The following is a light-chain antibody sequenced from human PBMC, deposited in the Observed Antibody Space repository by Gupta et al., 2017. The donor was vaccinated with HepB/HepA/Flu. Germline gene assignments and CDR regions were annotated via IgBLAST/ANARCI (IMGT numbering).Light chain of an antibody. CDR2: DAA. J-gene: IGLJ2*01. Sequence: QSALTQPASVSGSPGQSITISCTGTSSDVGYYHYLSWYQQHPGKAPKLMIYDAATRPSGVSTRFSGSKSGNTASLTISGLQAEDEADYYCSSYTSSSTVLFGGGTELTVL. V-gene: IGLV2-14*03. CDR1: SSDVGYYHY. CDR3: SSYTSSSTVL.